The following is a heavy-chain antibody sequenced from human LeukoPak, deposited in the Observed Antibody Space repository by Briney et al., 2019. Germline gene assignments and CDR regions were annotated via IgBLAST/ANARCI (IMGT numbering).Heavy chain of an antibody. Sequence: GGSLRLSCAASGFTFSSYSMNWVRQAPGKGLEWVSAISGDGTRTYYADSVKGRSTISRDNSKNTLYLEMSSLSVEDTAIYYCAKWPEGAMDYFDYWGQGTLVTVSS. V-gene: IGHV3-23*01. J-gene: IGHJ4*02. CDR3: AKWPEGAMDYFDY. CDR1: GFTFSSYS. D-gene: IGHD3-16*01. CDR2: ISGDGTRT.